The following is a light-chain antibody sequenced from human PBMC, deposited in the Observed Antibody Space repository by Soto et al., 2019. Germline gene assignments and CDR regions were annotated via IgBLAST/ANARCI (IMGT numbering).Light chain of an antibody. CDR1: QSISSW. Sequence: DIQMTQSPSPLSASVGDRVTITCRASQSISSWLAWYQQKPGKAPKLLIYKDSRLESGVPSRFSGSGSGTEFTLTISSLQPEDFATYYCQQYRSLGQGTKVDIK. J-gene: IGKJ1*01. CDR3: QQYRS. CDR2: KDS. V-gene: IGKV1-5*03.